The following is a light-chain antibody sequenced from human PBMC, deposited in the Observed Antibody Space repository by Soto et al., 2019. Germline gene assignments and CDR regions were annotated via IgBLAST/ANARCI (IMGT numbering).Light chain of an antibody. Sequence: DIHMTQSPSTLSASVGDRVTITCRASQRISIWLAGYQQKPGKAPNLLIYKTSSLESGVPSRLSGSGSGTECTLTISSLEPDDYATYYWQHYNDYAWTFGQGTKVEIK. CDR1: QRISIW. V-gene: IGKV1-5*03. CDR2: KTS. J-gene: IGKJ1*01. CDR3: QHYNDYAWT.